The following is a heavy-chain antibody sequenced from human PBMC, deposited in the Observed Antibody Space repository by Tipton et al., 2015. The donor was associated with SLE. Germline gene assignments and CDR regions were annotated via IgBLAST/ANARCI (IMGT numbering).Heavy chain of an antibody. CDR1: GFTFNKYA. CDR3: AKDRGYFDQGDAFDI. J-gene: IGHJ3*02. V-gene: IGHV3-23*01. D-gene: IGHD3-9*01. Sequence: GSLRLSCAASGFTFNKYAMSWVRQAPGKGLEWVSSMSGSGNNTYYADSVKGRLTISRDNSKNTLYLQMNSLRAEDTAVYYCAKDRGYFDQGDAFDIWGQGTMVTVSS. CDR2: MSGSGNNT.